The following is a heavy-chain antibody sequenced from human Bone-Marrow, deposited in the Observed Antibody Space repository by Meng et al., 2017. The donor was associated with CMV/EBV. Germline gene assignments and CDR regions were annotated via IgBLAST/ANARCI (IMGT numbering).Heavy chain of an antibody. J-gene: IGHJ6*02. CDR3: ARVPTVTHSYYYYGMDV. Sequence: SETLSLTCTVSGGSISSYYWSWNRQPPGKGLEWIGYIYYSGSTNYNPSLKSRVTISVDTSKNQFSLKLSSVTAADTAVYYCARVPTVTHSYYYYGMDVWGQGTTVTVSS. CDR2: IYYSGST. D-gene: IGHD4-17*01. CDR1: GGSISSYY. V-gene: IGHV4-59*01.